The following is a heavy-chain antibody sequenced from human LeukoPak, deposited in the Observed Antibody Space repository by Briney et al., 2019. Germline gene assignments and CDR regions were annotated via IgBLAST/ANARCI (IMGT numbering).Heavy chain of an antibody. Sequence: GGSLRLSCAASGYTFSSYAMSWVRQAPGKGLEWVSAISGSGGSTYYADSVEGRFTISRDNSKKTLYLQMNSLRAEDTAVCYCAKDRTMIGVVIVQCDYWGQGNLVTVSS. J-gene: IGHJ4*02. CDR1: GYTFSSYA. V-gene: IGHV3-23*01. D-gene: IGHD3-22*01. CDR2: ISGSGGST. CDR3: AKDRTMIGVVIVQCDY.